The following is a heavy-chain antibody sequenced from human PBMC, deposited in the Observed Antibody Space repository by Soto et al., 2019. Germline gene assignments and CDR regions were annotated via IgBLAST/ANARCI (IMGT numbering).Heavy chain of an antibody. CDR3: ARDLHGGAAAGTGY. J-gene: IGHJ4*02. V-gene: IGHV4-4*02. CDR1: GCSISSSNW. Sequence: PSETLSLTCAVSGCSISSSNWCSWVRQPPGKGLEWIGEIYHSGSTNYNPSLKSRVTISVDKSKNQFSLKLSSVTAADTAVYYCARDLHGGAAAGTGYWGQGTLVTVSS. CDR2: IYHSGST. D-gene: IGHD6-13*01.